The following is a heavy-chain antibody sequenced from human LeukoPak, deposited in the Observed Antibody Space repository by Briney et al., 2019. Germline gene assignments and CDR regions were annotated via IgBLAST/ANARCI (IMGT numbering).Heavy chain of an antibody. V-gene: IGHV1-2*06. CDR3: ARHRITMIVENE. CDR2: FNPNSGGT. D-gene: IGHD3-22*01. J-gene: IGHJ4*02. Sequence: ASVKVSCKASGYTFTGYYMHWVRQAPGHGLEWMGRFNPNSGGTNYAQKFQGRVTMTRDTSIGTAYMELSRLRSDDTAVYYCARHRITMIVENEWGQGTLVTVSS. CDR1: GYTFTGYY.